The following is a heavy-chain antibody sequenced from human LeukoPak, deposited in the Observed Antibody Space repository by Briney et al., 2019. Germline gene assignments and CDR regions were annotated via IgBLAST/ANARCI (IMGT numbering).Heavy chain of an antibody. CDR3: ARVGGIVVVPAAANWFDP. J-gene: IGHJ5*02. CDR1: GGTISSYA. CDR2: IIPIFGTA. D-gene: IGHD2-2*01. V-gene: IGHV1-69*13. Sequence: SVKVSCKASGGTISSYAISWVRQAPGQGLEWMGGIIPIFGTANYAQKFQGRVTITADESTSTAYMELSSLRSEDTAVYYCARVGGIVVVPAAANWFDPWGQGTLVTVSS.